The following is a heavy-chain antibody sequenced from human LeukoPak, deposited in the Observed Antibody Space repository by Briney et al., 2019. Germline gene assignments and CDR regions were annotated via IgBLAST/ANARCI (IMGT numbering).Heavy chain of an antibody. D-gene: IGHD3-10*01. CDR3: ARLRYYGSGSYPMTGNWFDP. V-gene: IGHV4-38-2*02. CDR2: IYHSGST. Sequence: SETLSLTCTVSGYSISSGFYWGWIRQPPGKGLECIGSIYHSGSTYYNPSLKSRVTISVDTSRNQFSVKLSSVTAADTAVYYCARLRYYGSGSYPMTGNWFDPWGQGTLVTVSS. J-gene: IGHJ5*02. CDR1: GYSISSGFY.